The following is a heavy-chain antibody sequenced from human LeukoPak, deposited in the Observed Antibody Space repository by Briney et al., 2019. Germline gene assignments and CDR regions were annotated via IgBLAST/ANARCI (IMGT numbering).Heavy chain of an antibody. Sequence: ASVKVSCKASGYTFTNYDINWVRRATGQGLEWMGWMNPNSGNTGYAQKFQGRVTMTRSTSISTAYMELSSLTSEDTAVYYCAGVSLGYCSGGTCYFQDHWGQGTLVTVSS. CDR3: AGVSLGYCSGGTCYFQDH. V-gene: IGHV1-8*01. J-gene: IGHJ4*02. CDR1: GYTFTNYD. D-gene: IGHD2-15*01. CDR2: MNPNSGNT.